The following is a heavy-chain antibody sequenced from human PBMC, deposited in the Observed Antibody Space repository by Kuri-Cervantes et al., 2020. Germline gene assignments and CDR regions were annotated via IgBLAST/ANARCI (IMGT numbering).Heavy chain of an antibody. Sequence: ASVKVSCKASGYTFTYRYLHWVRQAPGQALEWMGWMNPNSGNTGYAQRFQGRVTMTRNTSISTAYMELSSLRSEDTAVYYCASSYDSSGSLLTDAFDIWGHGTMVTVSS. CDR3: ASSYDSSGSLLTDAFDI. J-gene: IGHJ3*02. D-gene: IGHD3-22*01. V-gene: IGHV1-8*02. CDR2: MNPNSGNT. CDR1: GYTFTYRY.